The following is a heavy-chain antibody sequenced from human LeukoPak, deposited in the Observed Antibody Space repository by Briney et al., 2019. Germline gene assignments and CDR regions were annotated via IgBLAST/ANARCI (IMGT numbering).Heavy chain of an antibody. V-gene: IGHV4-39*01. CDR2: IYYSGTT. Sequence: PSETLSLTCTVSGGSISSSSFFWGWIRQPPGKGLEWIGNIYYSGTTYSSPSLRSRLTISVDTAKNQFSLKLSSVTAADTAVYYCARLGQPNAFDIWGQGTMVTVSP. J-gene: IGHJ3*02. CDR3: ARLGQPNAFDI. CDR1: GGSISSSSFF. D-gene: IGHD3-16*01.